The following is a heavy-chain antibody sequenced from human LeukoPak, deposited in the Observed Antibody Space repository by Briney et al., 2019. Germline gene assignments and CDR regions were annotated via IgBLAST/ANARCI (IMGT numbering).Heavy chain of an antibody. J-gene: IGHJ4*02. V-gene: IGHV4-34*01. Sequence: YPSETLSLTCAVYGGSFSGYYWSWIRQPPGKGLEWIGEINHSGSTNYNPSLKSRVTISVDTSKNQFSLKLSSVTAADTAVYYCARDHEQWLVPYFDYWGQGTLVTVSS. CDR1: GGSFSGYY. CDR2: INHSGST. CDR3: ARDHEQWLVPYFDY. D-gene: IGHD6-19*01.